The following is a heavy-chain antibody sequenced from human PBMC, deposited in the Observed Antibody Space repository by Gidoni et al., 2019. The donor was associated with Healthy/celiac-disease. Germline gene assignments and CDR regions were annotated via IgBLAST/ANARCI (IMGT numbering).Heavy chain of an antibody. V-gene: IGHV1-46*01. CDR1: GYTFTSYY. CDR2: INPSGGST. CDR3: ARGTIRGVGATNPGY. Sequence: QVQLVQSGAEVKKPGASVKVSCKASGYTFTSYYMHWVRQAPGQGLEWMGIINPSGGSTSYAQKFQGRVTMTRDTSTSTVYMELSSLRSEDTAVYYCARGTIRGVGATNPGYWGQGTLVTVSS. J-gene: IGHJ4*02. D-gene: IGHD1-26*01.